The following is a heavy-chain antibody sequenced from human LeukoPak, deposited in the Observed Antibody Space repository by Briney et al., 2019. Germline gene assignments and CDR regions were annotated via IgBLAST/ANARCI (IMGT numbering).Heavy chain of an antibody. CDR1: GFTFSSYS. CDR2: ISSSSSYI. Sequence: PGGSLRLSCAASGFTFSSYSMNWVRQAPGKGLEWVSSISSSSSYIYYADSVKGRFTISRDNAKNSLYLQMNSLRAEDTAVYYCARDIGDXXDYFDYWGQXTXXXVSS. D-gene: IGHD4-17*01. V-gene: IGHV3-21*01. J-gene: IGHJ4*02. CDR3: ARDIGDXXDYFDY.